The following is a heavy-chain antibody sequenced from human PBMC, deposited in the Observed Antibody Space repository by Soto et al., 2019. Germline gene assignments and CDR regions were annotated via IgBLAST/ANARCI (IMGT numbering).Heavy chain of an antibody. V-gene: IGHV1-8*01. J-gene: IGHJ6*03. Sequence: ASVKVSCKASGYTFTSYDINWVRQATGQGLEWMGWMNPNSGNTGYAQKFQGRVTMTRNTSISTAYMELSSLRSGDTAVYYCAITSPLWFGELLSSGPDQPSYYYMDVWGKGTTVTVSS. CDR3: AITSPLWFGELLSSGPDQPSYYYMDV. CDR1: GYTFTSYD. CDR2: MNPNSGNT. D-gene: IGHD3-10*01.